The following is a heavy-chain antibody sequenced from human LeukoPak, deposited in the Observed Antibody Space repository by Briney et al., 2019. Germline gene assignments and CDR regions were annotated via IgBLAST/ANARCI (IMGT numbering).Heavy chain of an antibody. J-gene: IGHJ6*03. CDR2: IRSTANGYAT. CDR1: GFTFSGSA. V-gene: IGHV3-73*01. D-gene: IGHD2/OR15-2a*01. CDR3: CRNRRLFHYYYMDV. Sequence: GGSLRLSCAASGFTFSGSALHWVRQASGKGLEWVGRIRSTANGYATAYAASVKVRFTISRDDSKNTAYLQMDSLKTEDTAVYYCCRNRRLFHYYYMDVWGKGTTVTVSS.